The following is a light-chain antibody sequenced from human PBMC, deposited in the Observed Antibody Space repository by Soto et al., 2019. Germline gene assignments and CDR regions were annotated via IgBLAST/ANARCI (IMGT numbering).Light chain of an antibody. CDR3: SAYSGSSTWV. CDR1: SSDVGGYNY. CDR2: EVY. Sequence: QSAPTQPPSASGSPGQSVTFSCTGTSSDVGGYNYVSWYQQYPGKAPKLMIYEVYKRHSGVPDRFSGSKSGNTASLTVSGLLPDDEADYYCSAYSGSSTWVFGGGTKLTVL. V-gene: IGLV2-8*01. J-gene: IGLJ2*01.